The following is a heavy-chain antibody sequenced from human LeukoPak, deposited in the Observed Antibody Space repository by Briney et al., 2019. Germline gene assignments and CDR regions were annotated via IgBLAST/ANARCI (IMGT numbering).Heavy chain of an antibody. Sequence: GGSLRLSCAASGFTFSSYTMNWVRQAPGKGLEWVSSISTSSIYIYYADSLKGRFTISRDNARNSLYLQMNSLRAEDTAVYYCARARWYSSDYWGQGTLVTVSS. D-gene: IGHD5-24*01. V-gene: IGHV3-21*01. CDR2: ISTSSIYI. CDR1: GFTFSSYT. CDR3: ARARWYSSDY. J-gene: IGHJ4*02.